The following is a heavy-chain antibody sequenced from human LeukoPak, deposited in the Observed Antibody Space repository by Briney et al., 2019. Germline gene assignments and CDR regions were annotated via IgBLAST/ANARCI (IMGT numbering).Heavy chain of an antibody. CDR2: ISGPGGLT. D-gene: IGHD2-2*01. J-gene: IGHJ3*02. CDR1: GFTFSSYT. Sequence: GGSLRLSCAASGFTFSSYTMTWVRQAPGKGLEWVSAISGPGGLTDYADSVKGRFTISRDNSKNTLYLQMNSLRAEDTATYYCAKGESDIEVVPAADAFDIWGQGTIVIVSS. CDR3: AKGESDIEVVPAADAFDI. V-gene: IGHV3-23*01.